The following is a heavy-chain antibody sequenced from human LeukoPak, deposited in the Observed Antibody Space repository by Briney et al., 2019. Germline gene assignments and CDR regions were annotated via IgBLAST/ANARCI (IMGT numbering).Heavy chain of an antibody. CDR3: ARDRAGRSRVQADAFDI. CDR1: GFTFSSYG. Sequence: GGSLRLSCAASGFTFSSYGMHWVRQAPGKGLEWVAFIRYDGSNKYYADSVKGRFTISRDNSKNTLYLQMNSLRAEDTAVYYCARDRAGRSRVQADAFDIWGQGTMVTVSS. J-gene: IGHJ3*02. V-gene: IGHV3-30*02. CDR2: IRYDGSNK. D-gene: IGHD6-6*01.